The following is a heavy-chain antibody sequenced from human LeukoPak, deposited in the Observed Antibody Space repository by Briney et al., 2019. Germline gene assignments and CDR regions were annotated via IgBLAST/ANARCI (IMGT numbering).Heavy chain of an antibody. CDR3: ARVDGSPDS. CDR2: VNLKSGNT. CDR1: GYTFTRYD. D-gene: IGHD2-15*01. V-gene: IGHV1-8*03. J-gene: IGHJ4*02. Sequence: ASVKVSCKASGYTFTRYDINWVRQATGQGLEWMGWVNLKSGNTGSAQKFQGRVTITRDTSTNTAYMELSSLRPEDTGVYYCARVDGSPDSWGQGTLVTVSS.